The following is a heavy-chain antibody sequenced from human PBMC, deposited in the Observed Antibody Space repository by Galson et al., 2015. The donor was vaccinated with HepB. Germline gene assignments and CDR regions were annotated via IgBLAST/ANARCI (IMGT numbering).Heavy chain of an antibody. J-gene: IGHJ4*02. V-gene: IGHV3-23*01. CDR2: ISGSGGST. Sequence: SLRLSCAASGFTFSSYAMSWVRQAPGKGLEWVSAISGSGGSTYYADSVKGRFTISRDNSKNTLYLQMNSLRAEDTAVYYCAKDPEDGYYFDYWGQGTLVTVSS. CDR1: GFTFSSYA. D-gene: IGHD2-15*01. CDR3: AKDPEDGYYFDY.